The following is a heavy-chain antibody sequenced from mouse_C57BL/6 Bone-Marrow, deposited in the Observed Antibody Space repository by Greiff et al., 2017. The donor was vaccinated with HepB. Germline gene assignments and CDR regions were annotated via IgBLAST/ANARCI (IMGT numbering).Heavy chain of an antibody. Sequence: EVKVEESGGGLVKPGGSLKLSCAASGFTFSSYAMSWVRQTPEKRLEWVATISDGGSYTYYPDNVKGRFTISRDNAKNNLYLQMSHLKSEDTAMYYCAREDGYPHYYAMDYWGQGTSVTVSS. CDR3: AREDGYPHYYAMDY. V-gene: IGHV5-4*01. CDR1: GFTFSSYA. J-gene: IGHJ4*01. CDR2: ISDGGSYT. D-gene: IGHD2-3*01.